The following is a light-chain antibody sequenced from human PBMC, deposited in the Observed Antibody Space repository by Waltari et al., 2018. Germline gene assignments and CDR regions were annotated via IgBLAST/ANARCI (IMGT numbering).Light chain of an antibody. CDR1: QTINKY. J-gene: IGKJ1*01. V-gene: IGKV1-39*01. Sequence: DIQLTQSPSSLSASLGDTVSITCRANQTINKYLNWCQQKVGQAPKLLIFIASTLRSGVPSRFSGSGSGTEFTLTISGLQHEDFATYYCHQGYRTPQTFGQGTKLEVK. CDR2: IAS. CDR3: HQGYRTPQT.